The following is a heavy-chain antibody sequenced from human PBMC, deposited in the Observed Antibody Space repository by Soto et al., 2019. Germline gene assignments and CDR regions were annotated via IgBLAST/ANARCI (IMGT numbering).Heavy chain of an antibody. D-gene: IGHD2-2*02. Sequence: PGGSLRLSCAASGFTFSSYCIHWVRQAPCKGLEWVAVISYDGSNKYYEDSVKGRFTIYRDNSKNTLYLQMNSLRAEDTAVYYCAKGRIVVVKAAISHQRFDPWGQRTLVAVSS. CDR3: AKGRIVVVKAAISHQRFDP. J-gene: IGHJ5*02. CDR2: ISYDGSNK. CDR1: GFTFSSYC. V-gene: IGHV3-30*18.